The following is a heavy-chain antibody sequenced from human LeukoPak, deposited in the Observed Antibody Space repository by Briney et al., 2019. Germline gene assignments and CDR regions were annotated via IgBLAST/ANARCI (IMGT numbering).Heavy chain of an antibody. Sequence: GGSLRLSCAASGFTSSSYAMTWVRQAPGKGLEWVSAISGSGGSTYYADSVKGRFTISRDNSKNTLYLQMNSLRAEDTAVYYCAKVGLSVAGTRYFDYWGQGTLVTVSS. V-gene: IGHV3-23*01. CDR1: GFTSSSYA. CDR3: AKVGLSVAGTRYFDY. J-gene: IGHJ4*02. D-gene: IGHD6-19*01. CDR2: ISGSGGST.